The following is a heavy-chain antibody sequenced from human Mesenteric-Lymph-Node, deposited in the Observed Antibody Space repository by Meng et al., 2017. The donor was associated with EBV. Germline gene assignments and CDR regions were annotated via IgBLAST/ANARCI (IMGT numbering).Heavy chain of an antibody. J-gene: IGHJ4*02. V-gene: IGHV4-4*02. CDR2: IYHRGNN. CDR1: GGSISTTNW. CDR3: ARAGGLTGFPHGAFDL. Sequence: QMRLQESGPGLVEPSGTLSLICAVSGGSISTTNWWSWVRQSPGKGLEWIGEIYHRGNNNYNPSLMSRAAISADTSKNQFSLKLNSVTAADTAVYYCARAGGLTGFPHGAFDLWSPGTLVTVSS. D-gene: IGHD3-9*01.